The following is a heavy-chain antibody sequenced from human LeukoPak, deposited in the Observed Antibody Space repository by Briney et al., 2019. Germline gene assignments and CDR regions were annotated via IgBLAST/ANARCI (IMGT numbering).Heavy chain of an antibody. Sequence: SVRVSCKASGGTLSGYAISWVRQAPGQGLEWMGGIIPIYGTPHSAQKFQGRVTITTDESTSTAFMDLSSLRSEDTAVYYCARGVVTTSGYLDFWGQGTLITVSS. V-gene: IGHV1-69*05. D-gene: IGHD2-21*02. CDR3: ARGVVTTSGYLDF. CDR1: GGTLSGYA. CDR2: IIPIYGTP. J-gene: IGHJ4*02.